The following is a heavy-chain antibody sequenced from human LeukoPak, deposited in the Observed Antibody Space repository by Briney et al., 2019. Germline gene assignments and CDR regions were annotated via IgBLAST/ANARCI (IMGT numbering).Heavy chain of an antibody. CDR3: ARHLPKWGWDY. J-gene: IGHJ4*02. CDR2: INHSGST. CDR1: GGSFSGYY. D-gene: IGHD1-26*01. V-gene: IGHV4-34*01. Sequence: SETLSLTCAVYGGSFSGYYWSWIRQPPGKGLEWIGEINHSGSTNYNPSLKSRVTISVDTSKNQFSLKLSSVTAADTAVYYCARHLPKWGWDYWGQGTLVAVSS.